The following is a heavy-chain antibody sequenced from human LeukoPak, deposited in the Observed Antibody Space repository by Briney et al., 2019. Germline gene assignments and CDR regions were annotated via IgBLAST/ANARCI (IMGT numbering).Heavy chain of an antibody. CDR1: GYTFTCYY. V-gene: IGHV1-2*02. J-gene: IGHJ4*02. CDR2: INPNSGGT. CDR3: ARALSPGYCSSTSCRDFDY. Sequence: GASVKVSCKASGYTFTCYYMHWVRQAPGQGLEWMGWINPNSGGTNYAQKFQGRVTMTRDTSISTAYMELSRLRSDDTAVYYCARALSPGYCSSTSCRDFDYWGQGTLVTVSS. D-gene: IGHD2-2*03.